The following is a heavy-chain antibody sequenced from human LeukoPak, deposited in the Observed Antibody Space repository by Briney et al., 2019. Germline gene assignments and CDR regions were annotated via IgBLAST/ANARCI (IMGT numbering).Heavy chain of an antibody. V-gene: IGHV4-38-2*02. J-gene: IGHJ4*02. Sequence: PSETLSLTCTVSGYSISSGYYCVWIRQAPGKGLECIGSLHQSGKTYYNPSLKSRVTISLDTPEMQFSLKLTSMTAADTAVYYCARGRLDGAYYFDYWGQGTLVAVSS. D-gene: IGHD4/OR15-4a*01. CDR1: GYSISSGYY. CDR2: LHQSGKT. CDR3: ARGRLDGAYYFDY.